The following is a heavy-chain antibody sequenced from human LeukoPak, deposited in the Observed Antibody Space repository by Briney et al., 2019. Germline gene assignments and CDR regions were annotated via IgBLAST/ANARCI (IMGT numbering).Heavy chain of an antibody. CDR3: ARRGVFGVVFPHYYYGMDV. V-gene: IGHV1-18*01. CDR1: GYTFTSYG. J-gene: IGHJ6*02. D-gene: IGHD3-3*01. CDR2: ISAYNGNT. Sequence: ASVKVSCKASGYTFTSYGISWVRQAPGQGLEWMGWISAYNGNTNYAQKLQGRVTMTTDTSASTAYMELRSLRSEDTAVYYCARRGVFGVVFPHYYYGMDVWGQGTTVTVSS.